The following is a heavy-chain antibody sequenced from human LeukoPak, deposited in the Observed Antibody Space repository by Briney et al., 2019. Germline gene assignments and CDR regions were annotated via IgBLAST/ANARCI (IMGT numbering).Heavy chain of an antibody. Sequence: ASVKVSCKASGYTFTNYYIHWVRQAPGQGLEWMGIINPSGGTTNYAQKFQGRVTMTRDMSTSTVYMELSSLRSEDTAVYYCARVPTNYYGSGVKVGFDYWGQGTLVAVSS. J-gene: IGHJ4*02. CDR1: GYTFTNYY. V-gene: IGHV1-46*01. CDR3: ARVPTNYYGSGVKVGFDY. CDR2: INPSGGTT. D-gene: IGHD3-10*01.